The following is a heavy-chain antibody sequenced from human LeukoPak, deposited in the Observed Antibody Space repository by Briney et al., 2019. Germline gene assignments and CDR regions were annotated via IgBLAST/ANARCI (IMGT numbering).Heavy chain of an antibody. Sequence: GGSLRLSCAVSGFTFSPYSMNWVRQAPGKGLEWVSSISSSSSYIYYADSVKGRFTISRDNAKNSLYLQMNSLRAEDTAVYYCARDPVDTALWNYFDYWGQGTLVTVSS. V-gene: IGHV3-21*01. D-gene: IGHD5-18*01. J-gene: IGHJ4*02. CDR2: ISSSSSYI. CDR3: ARDPVDTALWNYFDY. CDR1: GFTFSPYS.